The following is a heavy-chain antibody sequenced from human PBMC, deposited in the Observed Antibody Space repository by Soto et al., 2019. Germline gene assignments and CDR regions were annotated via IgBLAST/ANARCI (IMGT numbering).Heavy chain of an antibody. CDR3: AKATAGYDFWSGQQPAEYYYYYYGMDV. V-gene: IGHV3-23*01. CDR1: GFTFSSYA. J-gene: IGHJ6*02. D-gene: IGHD3-3*01. Sequence: PGGSLRLSCAASGFTFSSYAMSWVRQAPGKGLEWVSAISGSGGSTYYADSVKGRFTISRDNSKNTLYLQMNSLRAEDTAVYYCAKATAGYDFWSGQQPAEYYYYYYGMDVWGQGTTVTVSS. CDR2: ISGSGGST.